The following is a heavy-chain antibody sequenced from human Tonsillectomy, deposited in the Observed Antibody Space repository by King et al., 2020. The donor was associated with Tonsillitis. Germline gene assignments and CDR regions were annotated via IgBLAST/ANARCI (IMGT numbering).Heavy chain of an antibody. V-gene: IGHV1-46*03. Sequence: VQLVQSGAEVKNPGASVEVSCKASGYTFTNYYMHWVRQAPGQGLEWMGIINPSGGSTRFAQKFQGRVTMTRDTSTSTVYMEVSSLTSEDTAVYYCARDTVGGGWGFPYGDYVKGFDPWGQGTLVTVSS. CDR1: GYTFTNYY. J-gene: IGHJ5*02. CDR2: INPSGGST. D-gene: IGHD4-17*01. CDR3: ARDTVGGGWGFPYGDYVKGFDP.